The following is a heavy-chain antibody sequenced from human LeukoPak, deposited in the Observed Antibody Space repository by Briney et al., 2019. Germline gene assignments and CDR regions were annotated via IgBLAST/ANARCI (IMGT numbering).Heavy chain of an antibody. CDR1: GFTVRSNY. V-gene: IGHV3-23*01. CDR2: ISGSGGST. J-gene: IGHJ6*04. CDR3: AKEISGMDV. D-gene: IGHD3-16*01. Sequence: GGSLRLSCAASGFTVRSNYMSWVRQAPGKGLEWVSAISGSGGSTYYADSVKGRFTISRDNSKNTLYLQMNSLRAEDTAVYYCAKEISGMDVWGKGTTVTVSS.